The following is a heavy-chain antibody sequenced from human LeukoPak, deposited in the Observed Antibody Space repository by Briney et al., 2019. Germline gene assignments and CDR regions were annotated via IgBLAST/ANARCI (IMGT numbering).Heavy chain of an antibody. CDR1: GGSVSSGSYY. V-gene: IGHV4-61*01. CDR3: ARVDYGGNSPFDY. D-gene: IGHD4-23*01. J-gene: IGHJ4*02. Sequence: PSETLSLTCTVSGGSVSSGSYYWSWIRQPPGKGLEWIGYIYYSGSTNYNPSLKSRVTISVDTSKNQFSLKLSSVTAADTAVYYCARVDYGGNSPFDYWGQGTLVTVSS. CDR2: IYYSGST.